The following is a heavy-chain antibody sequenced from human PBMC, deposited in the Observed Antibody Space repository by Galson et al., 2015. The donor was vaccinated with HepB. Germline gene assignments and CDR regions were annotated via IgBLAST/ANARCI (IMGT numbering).Heavy chain of an antibody. D-gene: IGHD2-21*01. J-gene: IGHJ4*02. CDR3: ARHPARGSDGYAFCR. V-gene: IGHV4-59*08. CDR2: IYYNGDT. Sequence: SETLSLTCSVSHGSINNSYWSWTRQSPGNRLEWIGYIYYNGDTTYNPSLGYRVGMSVDTSVNQVSLWPTSVTAADTAVYYCARHPARGSDGYAFCRRGQGTLVTVSA. CDR1: HGSINNSY.